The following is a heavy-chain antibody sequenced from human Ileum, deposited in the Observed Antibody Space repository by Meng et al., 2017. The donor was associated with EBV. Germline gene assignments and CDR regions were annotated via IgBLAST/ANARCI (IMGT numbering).Heavy chain of an antibody. CDR3: ARDPTGGEDHQRV. J-gene: IGHJ4*02. D-gene: IGHD1-14*01. Sequence: VLRQEVGPELVKPSGTFSFTCAVSGGSISSSNWCSWVRQPPGKGLEWIGKIYHSGITIYNPSLKSRVTMSVDNSKNQFSLKLNSMTAADTAVYYCARDPTGGEDHQRVWGQGTLVTVSS. V-gene: IGHV4-4*02. CDR2: IYHSGIT. CDR1: GGSISSSNW.